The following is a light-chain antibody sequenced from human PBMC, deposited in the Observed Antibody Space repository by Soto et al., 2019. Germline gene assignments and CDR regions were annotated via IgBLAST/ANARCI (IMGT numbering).Light chain of an antibody. Sequence: DIQMTQSPSSLSASVGDRVTITCRASQSISSYLNWYQQKPGKAPKLLIYAASSLQSGVPSRFIGNGSGTDFTLTISSLQPEDFATYYCQQSYSNGPFGQGTKVEIK. CDR3: QQSYSNGP. J-gene: IGKJ1*01. CDR1: QSISSY. CDR2: AAS. V-gene: IGKV1-39*01.